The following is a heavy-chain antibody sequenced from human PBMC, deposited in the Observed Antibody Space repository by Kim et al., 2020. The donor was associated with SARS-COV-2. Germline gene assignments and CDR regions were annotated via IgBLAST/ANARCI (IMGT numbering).Heavy chain of an antibody. Sequence: SETLSLTCTVSGGSISSGSYYWSWIRQPAGKGLEWIGRIYTSGSTNYNPSLKSRVTISVDTSKNQFSLKLSSVTAADTAVYYCARTGGYSYGRFDYWDQGTLVTVSS. CDR3: ARTGGYSYGRFDY. J-gene: IGHJ4*02. V-gene: IGHV4-61*02. D-gene: IGHD5-18*01. CDR1: GGSISSGSYY. CDR2: IYTSGST.